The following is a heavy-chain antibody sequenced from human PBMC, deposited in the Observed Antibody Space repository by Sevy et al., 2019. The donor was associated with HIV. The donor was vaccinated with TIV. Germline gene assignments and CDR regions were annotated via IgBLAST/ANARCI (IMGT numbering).Heavy chain of an antibody. CDR2: SGSGGST. CDR1: GFTFSSYA. V-gene: IGHV3-23*01. D-gene: IGHD6-13*01. CDR3: ARGTLIGAAGLDAFDI. J-gene: IGHJ3*02. Sequence: GGSLRLSCAASGFTFSSYAMNWVRQAPGKGLEWVSSGSGGSTYYAYSVKGRFTISRDSSKNTESLQMNSMRAEASDIYYCARGTLIGAAGLDAFDIWGQGTKVTVSS.